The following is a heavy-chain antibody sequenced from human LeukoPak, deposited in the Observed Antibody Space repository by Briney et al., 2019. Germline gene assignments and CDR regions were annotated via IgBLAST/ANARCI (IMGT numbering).Heavy chain of an antibody. CDR1: GFTFSSYS. CDR2: ISSSSSYI. CDR3: AMGGFYDSSGYPTSDY. Sequence: GGSLRLSCAASGFTFSSYSMNWVRQAPGKGLEWGSSISSSSSYIYYADSVKGRFTISRDNAKNSLYLQMNSLRAEDTAVYYCAMGGFYDSSGYPTSDYWGQGTLVTVSS. V-gene: IGHV3-21*01. D-gene: IGHD3-22*01. J-gene: IGHJ4*02.